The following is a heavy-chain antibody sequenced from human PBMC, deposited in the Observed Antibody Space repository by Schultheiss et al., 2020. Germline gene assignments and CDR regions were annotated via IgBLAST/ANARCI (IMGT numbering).Heavy chain of an antibody. V-gene: IGHV4-4*07. CDR3: ARDAHDFWSGYQSSYGMDV. Sequence: AETLSLTCAVYGGSFSGYYWSWIRQPAGKGLEWIGRIYTSGSTYYNPALKSRVTITVDTDKNQFSLKLSSVTAADTAVYYCARDAHDFWSGYQSSYGMDVWGQGTTVTVSS. D-gene: IGHD3-3*01. CDR1: GGSFSGYY. J-gene: IGHJ6*02. CDR2: IYTSGST.